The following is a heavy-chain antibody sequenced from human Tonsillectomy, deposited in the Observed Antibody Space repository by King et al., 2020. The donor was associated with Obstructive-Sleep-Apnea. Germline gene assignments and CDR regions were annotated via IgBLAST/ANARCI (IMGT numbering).Heavy chain of an antibody. V-gene: IGHV3-23*04. CDR2: TTDSGCRT. D-gene: IGHD3-22*01. Sequence: LQLVQSGGGLAQPGGSLRLSCAASGFTLSSYAMSWVRQAPGKGTAWVSTTTDSGCRTYYAGPVTGRFTTSRNTYKNTLSLQMNSLGDEDTAVYYCAKDGGGVPYYYDSSGYDGKYFQHWGQGTLVTVSS. J-gene: IGHJ1*01. CDR1: GFTLSSYA. CDR3: AKDGGGVPYYYDSSGYDGKYFQH.